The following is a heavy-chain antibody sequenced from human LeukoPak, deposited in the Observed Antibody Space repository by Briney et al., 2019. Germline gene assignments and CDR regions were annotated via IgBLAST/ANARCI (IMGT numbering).Heavy chain of an antibody. CDR2: IYYSGST. CDR3: ARAGAKYYYDSSGYYSTAFDI. CDR1: GGSVSSGSYY. V-gene: IGHV4-61*01. D-gene: IGHD3-22*01. Sequence: SETLSLTCTVSGGSVSSGSYYWSWIRQPPGKGLEWIGYIYYSGSTNYNPSLKSRVTISVDTSKNQLSLKLSSVTAADTAVYYCARAGAKYYYDSSGYYSTAFDIWGQGTMVTVSS. J-gene: IGHJ3*02.